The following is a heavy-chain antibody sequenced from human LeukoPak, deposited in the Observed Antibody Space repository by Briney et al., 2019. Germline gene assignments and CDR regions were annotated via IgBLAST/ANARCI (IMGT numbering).Heavy chain of an antibody. D-gene: IGHD3-10*01. V-gene: IGHV4-39*01. CDR2: IYFSGNT. J-gene: IGHJ4*02. CDR3: ARLSQKATMVRGVYYFDY. Sequence: SETLSLTCTVSGGSIRSNSYYWGWIRQPPGKGLEWIGSIYFSGNTYYNPSLKSRVTISVDTSKNQFSLKLSSVTAADTAVYYCARLSQKATMVRGVYYFDYWGQGTLVTVSS. CDR1: GGSIRSNSYY.